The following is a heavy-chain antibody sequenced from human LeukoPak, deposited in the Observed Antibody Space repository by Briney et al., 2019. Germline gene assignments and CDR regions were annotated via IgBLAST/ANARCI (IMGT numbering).Heavy chain of an antibody. CDR3: ASHPGGDLGAFDI. CDR2: IYSGGST. CDR1: GFTVSSNY. V-gene: IGHV3-53*04. Sequence: GGSLRLSCAASGFTVSSNYMSWVRQAPGKGLEWVSVIYSGGSTYYADSVKGRFTISRHNSKNTLYLQMNSLRAEDTAVYYCASHPGGDLGAFDIWGQGTMVTVSS. J-gene: IGHJ3*02. D-gene: IGHD3-16*01.